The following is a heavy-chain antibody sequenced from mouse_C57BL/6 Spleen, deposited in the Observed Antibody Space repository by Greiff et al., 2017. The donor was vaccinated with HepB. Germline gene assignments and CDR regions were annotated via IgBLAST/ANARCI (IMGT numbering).Heavy chain of an antibody. J-gene: IGHJ1*03. CDR1: GYTFTSYW. CDR3: ARKAYYYGSSYDWYFDV. D-gene: IGHD1-1*01. V-gene: IGHV1-55*01. CDR2: IYPGSGST. Sequence: VQLQQPGAELVKPGASVKMSCKASGYTFTSYWITWVKQRPGQGLEWIGDIYPGSGSTNYNEKFKSKATLTLDTSSSTAYMQLSSLTSEDSAVYYCARKAYYYGSSYDWYFDVWGTGTTVTVSS.